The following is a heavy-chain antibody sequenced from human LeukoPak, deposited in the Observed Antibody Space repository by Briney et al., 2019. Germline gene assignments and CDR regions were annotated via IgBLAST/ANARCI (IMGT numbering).Heavy chain of an antibody. Sequence: SVKVSCKASGGTFSSDAISWVRQAPGQGLEWMGGITLGFGTTKYAQKFQGRVTITADESTRAAYMELNSLRSEDTAVYYCARQYYDIRGQYYYYMDVWGKGTMVTVSS. CDR3: ARQYYDIRGQYYYYMDV. CDR1: GGTFSSDA. V-gene: IGHV1-69*01. J-gene: IGHJ6*03. CDR2: ITLGFGTT. D-gene: IGHD3-9*01.